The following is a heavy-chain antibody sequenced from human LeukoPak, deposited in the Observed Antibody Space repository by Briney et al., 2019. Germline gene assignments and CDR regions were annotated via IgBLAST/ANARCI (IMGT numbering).Heavy chain of an antibody. J-gene: IGHJ3*02. V-gene: IGHV3-73*01. D-gene: IGHD3-22*01. Sequence: GGSLRLSCAASGFTFSGSAMHWVRQASGKGLEWVGRIRSKANRYATAYAASVKGRFTISRDDSKNTAYLQMNSLKTEDTAVYYCTRLSYYYDSSGYSGDAFDIWGQGTMVTVSS. CDR3: TRLSYYYDSSGYSGDAFDI. CDR1: GFTFSGSA. CDR2: IRSKANRYAT.